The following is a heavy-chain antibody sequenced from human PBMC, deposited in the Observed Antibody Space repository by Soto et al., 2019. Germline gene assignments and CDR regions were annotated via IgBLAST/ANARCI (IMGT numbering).Heavy chain of an antibody. CDR1: GGSISSGGYS. J-gene: IGHJ5*02. CDR3: ARGEYYYDSSGYRINWFDP. CDR2: IYHSGST. Sequence: PSETLSLTCAVSGGSISSGGYSWSWIRHPPGKGLEWIGYIYHSGSTYYNPSLKSRVTISVDRSKNQFSLKLSSVTAADTAVYYCARGEYYYDSSGYRINWFDPWGQGTLVTVSS. V-gene: IGHV4-30-2*01. D-gene: IGHD3-22*01.